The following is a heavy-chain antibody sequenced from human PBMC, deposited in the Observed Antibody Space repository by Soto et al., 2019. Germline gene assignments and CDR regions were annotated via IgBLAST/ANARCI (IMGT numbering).Heavy chain of an antibody. V-gene: IGHV1-18*01. D-gene: IGHD3-22*01. Sequence: QVQLVQSGAEVKKPGASVKVSCKASGYTFTSYGISWVRQAPGQGLEWMGWISAYNGNTNYAQKLQGRVTMTTDTSTSTAYMDLRSLRSDDTAVYYCARDSRYYYDSSGHDYWGQGTLVTVSS. CDR2: ISAYNGNT. CDR3: ARDSRYYYDSSGHDY. J-gene: IGHJ4*02. CDR1: GYTFTSYG.